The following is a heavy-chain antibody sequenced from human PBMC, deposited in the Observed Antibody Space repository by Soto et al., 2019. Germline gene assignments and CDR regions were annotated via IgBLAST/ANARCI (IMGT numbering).Heavy chain of an antibody. CDR3: AREDVRGDYLGY. CDR1: GFTFSSYS. Sequence: EVQLVESGGGLVKPGGSLRLSCAASGFTFSSYSMNWVRQAPGKGLEWVSSISSSSSYIYYADSVKGRFTISRDNAKNSLYLQMNSLRAEDTAVYYCAREDVRGDYLGYWGQGTLVTVSS. CDR2: ISSSSSYI. J-gene: IGHJ4*02. V-gene: IGHV3-21*01.